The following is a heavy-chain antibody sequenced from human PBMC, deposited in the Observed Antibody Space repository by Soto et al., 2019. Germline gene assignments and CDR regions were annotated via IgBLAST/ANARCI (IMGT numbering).Heavy chain of an antibody. J-gene: IGHJ4*02. D-gene: IGHD3-3*01. Sequence: QITLNESGPTVVRPTETLTLTCRFSGFSLTTSGVGVGWIRQSPGKAPEWLALIYWDDDKRYSASLKSRLTITKDTCKTQVVLTVSDLDPTDTATYYCAHRVLRTVFGLVTTTAIYFDFWGQGTPVAVSS. V-gene: IGHV2-5*02. CDR3: AHRVLRTVFGLVTTTAIYFDF. CDR2: IYWDDDK. CDR1: GFSLTTSGVG.